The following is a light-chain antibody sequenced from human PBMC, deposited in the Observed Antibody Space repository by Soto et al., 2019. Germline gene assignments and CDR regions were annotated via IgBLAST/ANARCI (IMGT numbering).Light chain of an antibody. CDR2: AAS. V-gene: IGKV3-20*01. J-gene: IGKJ1*01. Sequence: EIVLTQSPGTLSLSPGEGATLSCRASQTISNNYLAWYQHKPGQAPRLLIYAASTRATCIPDRFSGSGSGADFTLTVNRLEPEDFAVYYCQQYGTSPRTFGQGTKVEI. CDR1: QTISNNY. CDR3: QQYGTSPRT.